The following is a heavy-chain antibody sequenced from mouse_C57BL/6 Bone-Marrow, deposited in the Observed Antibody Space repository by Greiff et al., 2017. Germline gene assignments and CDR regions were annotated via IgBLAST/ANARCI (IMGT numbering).Heavy chain of an antibody. Sequence: EVMLVESGGDLVKPGGSLKLSCAASGFTFSSYGMSWVRQTPDKRLEWVATISSGGSYPYYPDSVKGRFTISRDTAKNTLYLQMSRLKSEDTAMYYCARPPIYYKYDDGYYAMDYGGQGTSVTVSS. J-gene: IGHJ4*01. CDR1: GFTFSSYG. V-gene: IGHV5-6*02. CDR3: ARPPIYYKYDDGYYAMDY. D-gene: IGHD2-14*01. CDR2: ISSGGSYP.